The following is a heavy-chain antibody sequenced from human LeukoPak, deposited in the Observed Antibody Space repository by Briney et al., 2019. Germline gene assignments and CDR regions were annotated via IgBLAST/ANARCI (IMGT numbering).Heavy chain of an antibody. CDR1: GYTFTTYG. CDR3: ARDHSSSCQLLDY. D-gene: IGHD6-13*01. Sequence: ASVKVSCKASGYTFTTYGVTWVRQAPRQGLEWMGWISAYNGDTKYAQKFQGGITMTTDTSTSTANMELRSLRSDDTAVYYCARDHSSSCQLLDYWGQGTLVTISS. CDR2: ISAYNGDT. J-gene: IGHJ4*02. V-gene: IGHV1-18*01.